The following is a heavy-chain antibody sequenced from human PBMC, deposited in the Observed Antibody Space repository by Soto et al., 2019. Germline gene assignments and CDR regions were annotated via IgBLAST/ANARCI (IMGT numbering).Heavy chain of an antibody. CDR2: INPNSGGT. J-gene: IGHJ6*02. D-gene: IGHD3-22*01. CDR1: GYTFTGYY. V-gene: IGHV1-2*04. Sequence: ASVKVSCKASGYTFTGYYMHWVRQAPGQGLEWMGWINPNSGGTNYAQKFQGWVTMTRDTSISTAYMELSRLRSDDTAVYYCARGAPRTYYYDSSGSQLHYYYGMDVWRQGTTVTVSS. CDR3: ARGAPRTYYYDSSGSQLHYYYGMDV.